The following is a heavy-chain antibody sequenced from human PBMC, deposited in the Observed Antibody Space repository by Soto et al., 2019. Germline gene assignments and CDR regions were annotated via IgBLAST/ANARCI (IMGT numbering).Heavy chain of an antibody. CDR3: ARERSSSARGYYYYYYYMDV. CDR2: MNPNSGNT. CDR1: GYTFTSYD. V-gene: IGHV1-8*01. D-gene: IGHD6-13*01. Sequence: ASVKVSCKASGYTFTSYDINWVRQATGQGLGWMGWMNPNSGNTGYAQKFQGRVTMTRNTSISTAYMELSSLRSEDTAVYYCARERSSSARGYYYYYYYMDVWGKGTTVTVSS. J-gene: IGHJ6*03.